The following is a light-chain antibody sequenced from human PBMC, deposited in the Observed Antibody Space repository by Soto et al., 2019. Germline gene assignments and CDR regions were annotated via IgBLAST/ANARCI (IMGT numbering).Light chain of an antibody. V-gene: IGLV8-61*01. Sequence: QTVVTQEPSFSVSPGGTVTLSCGLSSGPVFTSSYPNWYQQTPGQAPRTLIFNTNTRSSGVPDRFSGSILGDKAALTITGAQADDDSYYYYLLYLGGGMRVFGGGTKLTVL. CDR3: LLYLGGGMRV. CDR1: SGPVFTSSY. J-gene: IGLJ3*02. CDR2: NTN.